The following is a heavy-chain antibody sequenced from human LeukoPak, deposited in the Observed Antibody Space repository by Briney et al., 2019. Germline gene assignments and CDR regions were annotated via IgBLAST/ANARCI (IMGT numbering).Heavy chain of an antibody. J-gene: IGHJ4*02. V-gene: IGHV4-31*03. CDR2: IYYSGST. Sequence: PSQTLSLTCTVSGGSISSGGYHWSWIRQHPGKGLEWIGYIYYSGSTYYNPSLKSRVTISVDTSKNQFSLKLSSVTAADTAVYYCASLGPAALFDYWGQGTLVTVSS. D-gene: IGHD2-2*01. CDR3: ASLGPAALFDY. CDR1: GGSISSGGYH.